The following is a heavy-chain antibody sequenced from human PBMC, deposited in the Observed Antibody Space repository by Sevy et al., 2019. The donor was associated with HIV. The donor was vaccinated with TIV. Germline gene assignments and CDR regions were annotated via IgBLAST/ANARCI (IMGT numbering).Heavy chain of an antibody. J-gene: IGHJ6*02. CDR2: IWYDGSNK. V-gene: IGHV3-33*06. D-gene: IGHD3-22*01. Sequence: GGSLRLSCAASGFTFSSYGMHWVRQAPGKGLEWVAVIWYDGSNKYYADSVKGRFTISRDNSKNTLYLQMSSLRAEDTAVYYCAKAYYYDSSEDLYYYYYYGMDVWGQGTTVTVSS. CDR3: AKAYYYDSSEDLYYYYYYGMDV. CDR1: GFTFSSYG.